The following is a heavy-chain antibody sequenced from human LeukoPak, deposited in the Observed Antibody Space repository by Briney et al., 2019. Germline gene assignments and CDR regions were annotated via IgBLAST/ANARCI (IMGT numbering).Heavy chain of an antibody. Sequence: GGSLRLSCAAPGITVSSNYMSWVRQAPGKGLEWVSVIYSGGSTYYADSVKGRFTISRDTSKNTLYLQMNSLRAEDTAVYYCARGGVNYYFDYWGQGTLVTVSS. V-gene: IGHV3-66*01. CDR3: ARGGVNYYFDY. D-gene: IGHD1-20*01. J-gene: IGHJ4*02. CDR2: IYSGGST. CDR1: GITVSSNY.